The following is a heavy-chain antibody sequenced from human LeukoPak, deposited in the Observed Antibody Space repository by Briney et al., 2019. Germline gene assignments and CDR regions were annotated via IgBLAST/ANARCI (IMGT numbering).Heavy chain of an antibody. D-gene: IGHD3-22*01. V-gene: IGHV3-30-3*01. Sequence: GGPLRLSCAASGFHFSSYAMHWVRQAPAKGLEGVEVISYDGSNKYYADSVNGRFTISRDNSKNTLYLQMNSLRAEDTAVYYCAREVAGYDSSGYYGAFDIWGQGTMVTVSS. J-gene: IGHJ3*02. CDR3: AREVAGYDSSGYYGAFDI. CDR2: ISYDGSNK. CDR1: GFHFSSYA.